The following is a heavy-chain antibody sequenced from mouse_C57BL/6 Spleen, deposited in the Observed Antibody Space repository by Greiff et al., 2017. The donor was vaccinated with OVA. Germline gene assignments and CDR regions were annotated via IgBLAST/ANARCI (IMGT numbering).Heavy chain of an antibody. CDR1: GYTFTSYW. CDR3: ARSATVVAKAMDY. D-gene: IGHD1-1*01. V-gene: IGHV1-69*01. Sequence: VQLQQPGAELVMPGASVKLSCKASGYTFTSYWMHWVQQRPGQGLEWIGEIDPSDSYTNYNQKFKGKSTLTVDKSSSTAYMQLSSLTSEDSAVYYCARSATVVAKAMDYWGQGTSVTVSA. J-gene: IGHJ4*01. CDR2: IDPSDSYT.